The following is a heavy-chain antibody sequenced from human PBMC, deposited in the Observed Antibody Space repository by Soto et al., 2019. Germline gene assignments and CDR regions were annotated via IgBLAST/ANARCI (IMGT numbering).Heavy chain of an antibody. CDR1: GGSINSGGYC. CDR3: SRGILG. V-gene: IGHV4-31*03. CDR2: IYYGGST. Sequence: QVQLQESGPGLVKPSQTLSLTCTVSGGSINSGGYCWSWIRQPPGKGLEWIGCIYYGGSTSYNPSLKSRVTISVDTSKNQFSLKLTSVTAADTAVYYCSRGILGWGQGALFTVSS. D-gene: IGHD5-18*01. J-gene: IGHJ4*02.